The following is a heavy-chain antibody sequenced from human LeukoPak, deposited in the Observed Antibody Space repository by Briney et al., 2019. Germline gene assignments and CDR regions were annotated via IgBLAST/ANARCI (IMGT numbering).Heavy chain of an antibody. CDR3: ARDVAAAANY. Sequence: GGSLRLSCAASGFTVSSNYMSWVRQAPGKGLEWVSVIYSGGSTYYADSVKGRFTFSRDNSKNTLYLQMNSLRAEDTAMYYCARDVAAAANYWGQGTLVTVSS. CDR2: IYSGGST. CDR1: GFTVSSNY. J-gene: IGHJ4*02. D-gene: IGHD6-13*01. V-gene: IGHV3-53*01.